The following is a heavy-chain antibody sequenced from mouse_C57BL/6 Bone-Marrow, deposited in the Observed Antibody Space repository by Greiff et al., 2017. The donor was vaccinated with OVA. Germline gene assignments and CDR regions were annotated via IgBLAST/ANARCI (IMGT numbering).Heavy chain of an antibody. CDR3: ARAYGSSFGGYAMDY. J-gene: IGHJ4*01. Sequence: EVQLKESGPSLVRPSQTLSLTCTVTGFSINSDCYWIWIRQFPGNKLEYIGYTFYSGITYYNPSLESRTYITRDTSKNQFSLKLSSVTTEDTATYYCARAYGSSFGGYAMDYWGQGTSVTVSS. CDR2: TFYSGIT. V-gene: IGHV3-3*01. D-gene: IGHD1-1*01. CDR1: GFSINSDCY.